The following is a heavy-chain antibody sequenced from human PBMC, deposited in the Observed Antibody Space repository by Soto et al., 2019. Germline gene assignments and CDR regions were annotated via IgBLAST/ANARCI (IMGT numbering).Heavy chain of an antibody. V-gene: IGHV1-18*04. CDR1: GYTFTSYG. J-gene: IGHJ4*02. Sequence: QVQLVQSGAEVKKPGASVKVSCKASGYTFTSYGISWVRQAPGQGLEWMGWISAYNGNTNYAQKLQGRVTMTTDTSTSTAYMELRSLTSDDTAVYYCARVLDYYGSGTGGGLWGQGTLVTVSS. CDR3: ARVLDYYGSGTGGGL. CDR2: ISAYNGNT. D-gene: IGHD3-10*01.